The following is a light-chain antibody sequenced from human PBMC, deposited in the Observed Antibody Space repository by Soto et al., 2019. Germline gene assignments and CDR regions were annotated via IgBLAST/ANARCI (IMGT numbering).Light chain of an antibody. Sequence: EIVMTQSPATLSVSPGERATLSCRASQSVSSNLAWYQQKPGQPPRLLIYGASTRATGTAARFSGSGSGTAFTLTFSSLQSEDFAVYYCQQYNNWPPWTFSQGTKVEIK. V-gene: IGKV3-15*01. CDR3: QQYNNWPPWT. CDR1: QSVSSN. CDR2: GAS. J-gene: IGKJ1*01.